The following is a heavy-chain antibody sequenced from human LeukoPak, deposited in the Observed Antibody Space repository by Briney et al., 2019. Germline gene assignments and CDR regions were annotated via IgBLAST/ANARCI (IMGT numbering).Heavy chain of an antibody. CDR1: GGSISSYY. CDR3: ARPGFLAGWYYFDY. Sequence: SETLSLTCTVSGGSISSYYWSWIRQPPGKGLEWIGYIYYSGSTNYNPSLKSRVSISLDTSKNQLSLKLSSVTAADTAVYYCARPGFLAGWYYFDYWGQGTLVTVSS. J-gene: IGHJ4*02. CDR2: IYYSGST. D-gene: IGHD6-19*01. V-gene: IGHV4-59*08.